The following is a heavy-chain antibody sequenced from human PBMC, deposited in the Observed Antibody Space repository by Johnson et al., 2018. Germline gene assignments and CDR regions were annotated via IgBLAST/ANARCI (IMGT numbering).Heavy chain of an antibody. J-gene: IGHJ1*01. CDR2: ISSSGSTI. V-gene: IGHV3-11*04. CDR1: GFTFSDYY. D-gene: IGHD1-7*01. CDR3: ARDERRWNYPYFQH. Sequence: QVQLGESGGGLVKPGGSLRLSCAASGFTFSDYYMSWIRKAPGKGLEWVSYISSSGSTIYYADSVKGRFTIFRDNAKNSLYLQMNSLRAEDTAVYYCARDERRWNYPYFQHWGQGTLVTVSS.